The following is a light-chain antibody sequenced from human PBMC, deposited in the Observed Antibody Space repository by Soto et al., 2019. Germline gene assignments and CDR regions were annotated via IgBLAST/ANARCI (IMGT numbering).Light chain of an antibody. CDR1: QAMSSS. CDR3: QQLNPFSRT. CDR2: ASS. Sequence: DIQLTQSPSFLSASVGDRVTITCRASQAMSSSLAWYQQQPAQAPKLLIYASSTLQSGVPSRFSGSGSGTEFTLTISSLQPEDFATYYCQQLNPFSRTFGPGTKLEI. V-gene: IGKV1-9*01. J-gene: IGKJ2*01.